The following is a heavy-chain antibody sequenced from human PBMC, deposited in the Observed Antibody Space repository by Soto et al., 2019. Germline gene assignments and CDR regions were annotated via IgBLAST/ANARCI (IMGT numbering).Heavy chain of an antibody. Sequence: SQTLSLTCXISGDSVSSTGAAWNWIRQSPSRGLEWLGRTYYRSKWYNDYAASVQSRITINPDTSRNQFSLQLNSVTPEDTAVYYCARVGCSGGTCLDGLDVWGQGTTVTVSS. J-gene: IGHJ6*02. CDR3: ARVGCSGGTCLDGLDV. CDR1: GDSVSSTGAA. D-gene: IGHD2-15*01. V-gene: IGHV6-1*01. CDR2: TYYRSKWYN.